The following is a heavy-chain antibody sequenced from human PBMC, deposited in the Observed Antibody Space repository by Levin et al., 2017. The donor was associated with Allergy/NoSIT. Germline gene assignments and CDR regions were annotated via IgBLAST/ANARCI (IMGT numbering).Heavy chain of an antibody. Sequence: KVSCKGSGYSFTSYWIGWVRQMPGKGLEWMGIIYPGDSDTRYSPSFQGQVTISADKSISTAYLQWSSLKASDTAMYYCARQDDILTGYYLDAFDIWGQGTMVTVSS. V-gene: IGHV5-51*01. CDR2: IYPGDSDT. CDR3: ARQDDILTGYYLDAFDI. CDR1: GYSFTSYW. J-gene: IGHJ3*02. D-gene: IGHD3-9*01.